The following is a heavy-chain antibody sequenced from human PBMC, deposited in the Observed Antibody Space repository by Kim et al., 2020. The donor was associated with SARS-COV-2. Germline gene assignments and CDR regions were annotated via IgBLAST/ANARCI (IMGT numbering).Heavy chain of an antibody. CDR3: AKDHRRTTVTTYKKNDAFYI. Sequence: GGSLRLSCPASGFTFSSYAMSWVRQAPGKGLEWVSAISGSGGSTYYADSVKGRFTISRDNSKNTLYLQMNSLRAEDTAVYYCAKDHRRTTVTTYKKNDAFYISGQGTMGTVSS. CDR1: GFTFSSYA. D-gene: IGHD4-17*01. CDR2: ISGSGGST. V-gene: IGHV3-23*01. J-gene: IGHJ3*02.